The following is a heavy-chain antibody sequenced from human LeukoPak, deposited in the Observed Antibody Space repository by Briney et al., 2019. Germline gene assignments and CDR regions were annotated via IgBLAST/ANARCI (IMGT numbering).Heavy chain of an antibody. CDR3: ARGHGYYYDP. D-gene: IGHD3-10*01. V-gene: IGHV4-30-2*01. CDR2: IYHSGST. Sequence: SQTLSLTCAVSGGSISSGGYSWSWIRQPPGKGLEWIGYIYHSGSTYYNPSLKSRVTISVDRSKNQFSLKLSSVTAADTAVYYCARGHGYYYDPWGQGTLVTVSS. J-gene: IGHJ5*02. CDR1: GGSISSGGYS.